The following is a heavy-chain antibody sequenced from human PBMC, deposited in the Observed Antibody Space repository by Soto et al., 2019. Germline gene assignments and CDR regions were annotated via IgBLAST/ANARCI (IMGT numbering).Heavy chain of an antibody. J-gene: IGHJ4*02. CDR1: GASLSSGSYY. V-gene: IGHV4-61*01. Sequence: PSETLSLTCTVSGASLSSGSYYWSWIRQPPGKGLEWIGYFYYTGTTKYNPSLESRVTISADMSKNQFSLNLTSVTAADTAVYYCARISYWVKDYWGQGALVTVSS. CDR3: ARISYWVKDY. D-gene: IGHD2-8*02. CDR2: FYYTGTT.